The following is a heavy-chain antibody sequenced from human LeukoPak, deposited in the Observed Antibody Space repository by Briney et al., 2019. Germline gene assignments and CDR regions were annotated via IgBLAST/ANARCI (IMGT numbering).Heavy chain of an antibody. CDR1: RXSISSYY. Sequence: PSETLSLTWIVSRXSISSYYWSWIRQPPGKGLEWIGYLYHGGSTNYNPSLKSRVTISGDTSKNHFSLNLSSVTAADTAMYYCARGRYYYDSGGYPYNWFDPWGQGTLVTVSS. J-gene: IGHJ5*02. CDR2: LYHGGST. CDR3: ARGRYYYDSGGYPYNWFDP. D-gene: IGHD3-22*01. V-gene: IGHV4-59*01.